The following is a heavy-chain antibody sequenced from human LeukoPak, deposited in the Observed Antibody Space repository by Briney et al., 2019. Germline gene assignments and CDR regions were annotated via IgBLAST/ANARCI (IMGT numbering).Heavy chain of an antibody. CDR2: IGGSGGST. V-gene: IGHV3-64*02. Sequence: GRSLRLSCAAAGFTFSIYSMHSVRQAPGNWLEYVSVIGGSGGSTYYADSVKGRFTISRDNSKNTLYLQMGSLRAEDMAVYYCAGSSGWYGAWFDPWGQGTLVTVSS. D-gene: IGHD6-19*01. CDR1: GFTFSIYS. CDR3: AGSSGWYGAWFDP. J-gene: IGHJ5*02.